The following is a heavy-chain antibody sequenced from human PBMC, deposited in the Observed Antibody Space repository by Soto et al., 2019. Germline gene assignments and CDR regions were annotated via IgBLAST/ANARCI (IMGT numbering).Heavy chain of an antibody. D-gene: IGHD3-22*01. CDR3: ARVRREYDNSGPVDY. CDR2: IYYGGST. V-gene: IGHV4-30-2*01. J-gene: IGHJ4*02. Sequence: PSGTLSLTCAVSGGSISSGDYSWNWIRQPPGKGLEWIGYIYYGGSTYYNPSLQSRVTMSVDRSRNQFSLKLNSVTAADTAVYYCARVRREYDNSGPVDYWGQGTLVTVSS. CDR1: GGSISSGDYS.